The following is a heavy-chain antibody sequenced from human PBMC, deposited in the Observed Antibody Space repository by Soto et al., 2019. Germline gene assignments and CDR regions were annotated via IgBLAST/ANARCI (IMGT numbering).Heavy chain of an antibody. D-gene: IGHD3-16*01. CDR3: STAEGLWFGGDVFDI. Sequence: ASVKGSCKVSGYTLTELSMHWVRQAPGKGLEWKGGFDPEDGETIYAQKFQGRVTMTEDTSTDTAYMELSSLRSEDTAVYYCSTAEGLWFGGDVFDIWGQGTMVPGSS. J-gene: IGHJ3*02. CDR2: FDPEDGET. CDR1: GYTLTELS. V-gene: IGHV1-24*01.